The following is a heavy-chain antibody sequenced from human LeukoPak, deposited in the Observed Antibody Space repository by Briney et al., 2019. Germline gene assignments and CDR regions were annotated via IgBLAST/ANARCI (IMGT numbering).Heavy chain of an antibody. D-gene: IGHD3-3*01. CDR2: IYHSGST. CDR1: GGSISSGGYS. J-gene: IGHJ5*02. Sequence: SQTLSLTCAVSGGSISSGGYSWSWIRQPPGKGLEWIGYIYHSGSTYYNPSLKSRVTISVDRSKNQFSLKLSSVTAADTAAYYCASSLRFLEWSKFDPWGQGTLVTVSS. CDR3: ASSLRFLEWSKFDP. V-gene: IGHV4-30-2*01.